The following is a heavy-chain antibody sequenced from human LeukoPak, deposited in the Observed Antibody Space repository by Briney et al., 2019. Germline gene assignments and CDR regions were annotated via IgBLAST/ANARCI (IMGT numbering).Heavy chain of an antibody. V-gene: IGHV3-23*01. CDR1: GFTFSNYA. CDR3: AKDLSPLYYYYGMDV. CDR2: ISGSGGST. Sequence: GGSLRLSCAASGFTFSNYAMSRVRQAPGKGLEWVSAISGSGGSTYYADSVKGRFTISRDNSKNTLYLQMNSLRAEDTAVYYCAKDLSPLYYYYGMDVWGQGTTVTVSS. D-gene: IGHD2/OR15-2a*01. J-gene: IGHJ6*02.